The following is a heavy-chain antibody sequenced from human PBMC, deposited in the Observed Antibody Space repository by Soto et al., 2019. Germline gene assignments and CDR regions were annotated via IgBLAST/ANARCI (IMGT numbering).Heavy chain of an antibody. CDR2: ISAYNSNT. CDR1: GYTFTSYG. V-gene: IGHV1-18*01. Sequence: ASVKVSCKASGYTFTSYGISWVRQAPGQGLEWMGWISAYNSNTNYTQKFQGRVTVTTDTSTSTAYMELRSLRSDDTAVYYCARAPLGIIVAPDFWGQGTLVTVSS. J-gene: IGHJ4*02. D-gene: IGHD3-22*01. CDR3: ARAPLGIIVAPDF.